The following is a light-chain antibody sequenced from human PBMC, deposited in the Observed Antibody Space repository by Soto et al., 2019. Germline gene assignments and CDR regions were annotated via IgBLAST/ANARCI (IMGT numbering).Light chain of an antibody. CDR3: CSYVGARTYV. Sequence: QSALTQPASVSGSPGQSITISCTGSVSDVGSFGPVSWFQQHPGQVPKLIIYEGNRRPSVVSSRFSGSKSGNTASLTIYGLQAEDEADYYCCSYVGARTYVFGAGTKLTVL. CDR2: EGN. CDR1: VSDVGSFGP. J-gene: IGLJ1*01. V-gene: IGLV2-23*01.